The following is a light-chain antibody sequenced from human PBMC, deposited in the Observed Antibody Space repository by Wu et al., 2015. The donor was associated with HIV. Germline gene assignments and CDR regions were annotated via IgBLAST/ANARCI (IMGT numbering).Light chain of an antibody. J-gene: IGKJ2*01. V-gene: IGKV3-15*01. CDR2: GAS. CDR1: QSVSSN. Sequence: IVMTQSPATLSVSPGERATLSCRASQSVSSNLAWYQQKPGQAPRLLIYGASTRATGIPARFSGSGSGTEFTLTISSMQSEDFAVYYCQQYNNWPPYTFGQGPSWXSN. CDR3: QQYNNWPPYT.